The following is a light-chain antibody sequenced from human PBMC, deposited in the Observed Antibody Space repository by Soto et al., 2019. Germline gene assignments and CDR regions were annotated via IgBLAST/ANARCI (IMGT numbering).Light chain of an antibody. V-gene: IGKV2-28*01. CDR2: LGS. J-gene: IGKJ1*01. CDR1: QSLLHSNGYHY. CDR3: MQPLQSWT. Sequence: DIVMTQSPLSLPVTPGEPASISCRSSQSLLHSNGYHYLAWYLQKPGQPPQLLIYLGSDRASGVPDGFSGSGSGTDFTLKISRVEAEDVGVYYCMQPLQSWTFGQGTKV.